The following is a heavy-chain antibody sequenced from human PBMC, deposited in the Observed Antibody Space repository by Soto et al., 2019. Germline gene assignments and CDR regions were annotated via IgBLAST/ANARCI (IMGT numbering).Heavy chain of an antibody. Sequence: WRSLRLSCAASGFTFSSYAMSWFRQAPGKGLEWVSAISGSGGSTYYADSVKGRFTISRDNSKNTLYLQMNSLRAEDTAVYYCAKVYGRATTAAFDIWGQGTMVTVSS. CDR3: AKVYGRATTAAFDI. J-gene: IGHJ3*02. CDR2: ISGSGGST. CDR1: GFTFSSYA. D-gene: IGHD5-12*01. V-gene: IGHV3-23*01.